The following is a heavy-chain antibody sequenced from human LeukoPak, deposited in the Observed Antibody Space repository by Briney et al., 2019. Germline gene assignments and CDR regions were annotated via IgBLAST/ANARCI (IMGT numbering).Heavy chain of an antibody. J-gene: IGHJ4*02. Sequence: GGSLRLSCAASGFTFSGYNMHWVRQAPGKGLVWVAVISYDGSNKYYADSVKGRFTISRDNSENTLYLQMNSLRAADTAVYYCAKDPTHYRVWDDYDSTVLSYWGQGTLVTVSS. CDR3: AKDPTHYRVWDDYDSTVLSY. CDR1: GFTFSGYN. V-gene: IGHV3-30*04. CDR2: ISYDGSNK. D-gene: IGHD3-22*01.